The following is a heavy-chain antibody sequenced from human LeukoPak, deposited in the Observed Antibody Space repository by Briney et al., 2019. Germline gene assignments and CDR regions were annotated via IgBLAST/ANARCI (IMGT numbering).Heavy chain of an antibody. V-gene: IGHV4-59*08. CDR2: IYYSWST. CDR1: GGSISSYY. Sequence: SETLSLTCTVSGGSISSYYWSWIRQPPGKGLEWIGYIYYSWSTNYNPSLKSRVTISVDTSKNQFSLKLSSVTAADTAVYYCASSGWYSDAFDIWGQGTMVTVSS. D-gene: IGHD6-19*01. CDR3: ASSGWYSDAFDI. J-gene: IGHJ3*02.